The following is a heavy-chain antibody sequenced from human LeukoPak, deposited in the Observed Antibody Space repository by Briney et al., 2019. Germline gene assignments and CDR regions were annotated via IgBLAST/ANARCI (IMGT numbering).Heavy chain of an antibody. CDR2: IANDGKTT. J-gene: IGHJ5*02. V-gene: IGHV3-30*18. CDR1: GFTFSMYG. CDR3: AKKYNTGLDP. Sequence: GGSLRLSCAASGFTFSMYGTHWVRQAPGKGLEWVAVIANDGKTTYYADSVKGRFTISRDNFKNTLYLQMNSLRAEDTAVYYCAKKYNTGLDPWGQGTLVTVSS. D-gene: IGHD1-14*01.